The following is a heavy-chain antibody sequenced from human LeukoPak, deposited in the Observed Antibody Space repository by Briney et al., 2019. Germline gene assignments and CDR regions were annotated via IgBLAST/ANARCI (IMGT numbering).Heavy chain of an antibody. CDR2: IPTSGISV. CDR3: TRAEGLGPGAHFDQ. CDR1: GFSFSRFY. V-gene: IGHV3-11*01. Sequence: GGSLRLSCAASGFSFSRFYMSWVRQTPGKALEWISYIPTSGISVQYADSVRGRFTASRGDAMNSLHLQMDSLRVEDTAVYYCTRAEGLGPGAHFDQWGQGALVIVSS. J-gene: IGHJ4*02.